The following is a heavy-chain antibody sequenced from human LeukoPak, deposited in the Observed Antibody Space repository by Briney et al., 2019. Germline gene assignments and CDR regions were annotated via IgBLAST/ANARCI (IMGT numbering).Heavy chain of an antibody. CDR1: GGSISSYY. J-gene: IGHJ5*02. D-gene: IGHD3-10*01. Sequence: SETLSLTCTVSGGSISSYYWSWIRQPPGKGLEWIGYIYYSGSTNYNPSLKSRVTISVDTSKNQFSLKLSSVTAADTAVYYCATNILVRDIINWFDPWGQGTLVTVSS. CDR3: ATNILVRDIINWFDP. V-gene: IGHV4-59*01. CDR2: IYYSGST.